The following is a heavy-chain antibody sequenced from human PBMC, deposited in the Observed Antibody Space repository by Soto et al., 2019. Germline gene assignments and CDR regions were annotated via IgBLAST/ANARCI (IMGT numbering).Heavy chain of an antibody. Sequence: GGSLRLSCAASGFTVSSNYMSWVRQAPGKGLEWVSVIYSGGSTYYADSVKGRFTISRDNSKNTLYLQMNSLRAEDTAVYYCARGVTYYYDSSGYYFDYWGQGTLVTVSS. CDR3: ARGVTYYYDSSGYYFDY. CDR1: GFTVSSNY. D-gene: IGHD3-22*01. J-gene: IGHJ4*02. CDR2: IYSGGST. V-gene: IGHV3-53*01.